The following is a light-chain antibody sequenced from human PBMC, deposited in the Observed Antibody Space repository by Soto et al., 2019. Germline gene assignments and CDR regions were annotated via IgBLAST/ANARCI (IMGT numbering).Light chain of an antibody. CDR3: QQRSNWGIT. V-gene: IGKV3-11*01. J-gene: IGKJ3*01. CDR2: DAS. CDR1: QSVSSY. Sequence: EIVLTQSPATLSLSPGERATLSCRASQSVSSYLAWYQHKPGQAPRLLIYDASNRASGIPARFSGSGSGTDFTITISSLEPEDFAVYYCQQRSNWGITFGPGTKVDIK.